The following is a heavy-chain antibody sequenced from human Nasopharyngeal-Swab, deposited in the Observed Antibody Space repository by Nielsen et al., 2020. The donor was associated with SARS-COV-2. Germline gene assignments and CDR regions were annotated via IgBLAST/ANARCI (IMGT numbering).Heavy chain of an antibody. CDR2: ISSSSSYI. J-gene: IGHJ6*02. CDR1: GFTFSSYS. V-gene: IGHV3-21*01. Sequence: GESLKISCAASGFTFSSYSMNWVRQAPGKGLEWVSSISSSSSYIYYADSVKGRFTISRDNAKNSLYLQMNSLRAEDTAVYYCARDRGIAVAGNYYYYGMDVWGQGTTVTVSS. CDR3: ARDRGIAVAGNYYYYGMDV. D-gene: IGHD6-19*01.